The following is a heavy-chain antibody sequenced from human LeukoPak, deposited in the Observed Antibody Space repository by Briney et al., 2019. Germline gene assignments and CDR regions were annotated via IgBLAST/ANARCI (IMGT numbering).Heavy chain of an antibody. CDR1: GYTFTSYG. CDR3: VRVVRRAAAHAGNWFDP. CDR2: INPNTGGT. Sequence: ASANVSCKTSGYTFTSYGINWVRQAPGQGLEWMGWINPNTGGTDYIQKFQGSVTMTRDTSISTAYMELNSLKSDDTAVYYCVRVVRRAAAHAGNWFDPWGQGTLVTVSS. J-gene: IGHJ5*02. D-gene: IGHD6-13*01. V-gene: IGHV1-2*02.